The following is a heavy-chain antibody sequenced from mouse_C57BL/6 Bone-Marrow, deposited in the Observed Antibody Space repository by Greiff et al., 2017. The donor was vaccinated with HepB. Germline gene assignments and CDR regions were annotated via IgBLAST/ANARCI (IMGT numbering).Heavy chain of an antibody. V-gene: IGHV5-9*01. CDR2: ISGGGGNT. D-gene: IGHD2-1*01. J-gene: IGHJ3*01. CDR3: ARGGKTWFAY. CDR1: GFTFSSYT. Sequence: EVKLVESGGGLVKPGGSLKLSCAASGFTFSSYTMSWVRQTPEKRLEWVATISGGGGNTYYPDSVKGRFTISRDNAKNSLYLQMSSLRSEDTALYYCARGGKTWFAYWGQGTLVTVSA.